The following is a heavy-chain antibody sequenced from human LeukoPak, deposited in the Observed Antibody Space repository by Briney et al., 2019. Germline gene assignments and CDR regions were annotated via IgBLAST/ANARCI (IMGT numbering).Heavy chain of an antibody. CDR1: GASISSYY. D-gene: IGHD3-10*01. V-gene: IGHV4-59*08. CDR3: ARHDTRGGAYDI. CDR2: IHYSGIT. Sequence: PSETLSLTCTVSGASISSYYWSWIRQPPGKGLEYIGYIHYSGITNYSPSLKSRVTISVDTSKNQFSLRLSSVTAADTAVYYCARHDTRGGAYDIWGQGTMVTVSS. J-gene: IGHJ3*02.